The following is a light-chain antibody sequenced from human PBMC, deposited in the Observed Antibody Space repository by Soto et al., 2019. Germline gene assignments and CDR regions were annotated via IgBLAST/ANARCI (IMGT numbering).Light chain of an antibody. Sequence: DIQMTQSPCTLSASVGDRVTITCRPSQSISSWLAWYQQKPGKAPKLLIYKASSLESGVPSRFSGSGSGTEFTLTISSLQPDDFATYYCQQYNSYPGTFGQGTKVDIK. CDR1: QSISSW. CDR2: KAS. CDR3: QQYNSYPGT. V-gene: IGKV1-5*03. J-gene: IGKJ1*01.